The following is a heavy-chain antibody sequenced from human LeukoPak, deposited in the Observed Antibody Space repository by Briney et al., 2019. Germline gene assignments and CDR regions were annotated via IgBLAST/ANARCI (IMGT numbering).Heavy chain of an antibody. CDR3: ARGGYCSSTSCSTDY. CDR1: GYSFTSYW. J-gene: IGHJ4*02. CDR2: IYPGDSDT. Sequence: GESLKISCKGSGYSFTSYWIGWVRQMPGKGLEWMGIIYPGDSDTRYSPSFQGQVTIPADKSISTAYLQWSSLKASDTAMYYCARGGYCSSTSCSTDYWGQGTLVTVSS. V-gene: IGHV5-51*01. D-gene: IGHD2-2*02.